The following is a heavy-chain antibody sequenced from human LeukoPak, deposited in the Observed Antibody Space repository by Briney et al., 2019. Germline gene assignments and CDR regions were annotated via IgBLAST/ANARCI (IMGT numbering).Heavy chain of an antibody. J-gene: IGHJ5*02. CDR2: INPNSGGT. Sequence: VASVKVSCKASGYTFTGYYMHWVRQAPEQGLEWMGWINPNSGGTNYAQKFQGRVTMTRDTSISTAYMELSRLRSDDTAVYYCARALVPAALNWFDPWGQGTLVTVSS. CDR3: ARALVPAALNWFDP. D-gene: IGHD2-2*01. CDR1: GYTFTGYY. V-gene: IGHV1-2*02.